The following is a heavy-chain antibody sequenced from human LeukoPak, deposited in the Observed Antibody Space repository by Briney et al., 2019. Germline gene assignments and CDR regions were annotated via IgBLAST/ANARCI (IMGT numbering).Heavy chain of an antibody. J-gene: IGHJ5*02. D-gene: IGHD3-10*01. V-gene: IGHV1-18*01. CDR2: ISAYNGNT. Sequence: ASVKVSCKASGYTFTSYGISWVRQAPGQGLEWMGWISAYNGNTNYAQKLQGRVTMTTDTSTSTAYMELRSLRSDDTAVYYCARVGGFGELLNWFDPWGQGTLVTVSS. CDR3: ARVGGFGELLNWFDP. CDR1: GYTFTSYG.